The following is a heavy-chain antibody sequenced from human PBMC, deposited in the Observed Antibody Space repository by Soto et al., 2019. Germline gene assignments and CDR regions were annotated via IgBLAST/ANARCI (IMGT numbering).Heavy chain of an antibody. CDR2: IYHSGNT. CDR3: ARGEWVRLQWWFEP. J-gene: IGHJ5*02. CDR1: GGSISSGAYY. V-gene: IGHV4-31*03. Sequence: QVQLQESGPGLVEPSQTLSLTCTVSGGSISSGAYYWSWIRQRPGKGLEWIGYIYHSGNTYSNPSLKSRVTISVDTSKNQFSLKLSSVTAADTAVYYCARGEWVRLQWWFEPWGQGTLVTVSS. D-gene: IGHD5-12*01.